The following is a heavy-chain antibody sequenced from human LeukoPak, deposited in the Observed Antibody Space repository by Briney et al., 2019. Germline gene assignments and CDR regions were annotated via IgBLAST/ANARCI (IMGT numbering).Heavy chain of an antibody. CDR1: GGSISSGSYY. CDR3: ARVSSTDFYDNRGWFDP. V-gene: IGHV4-61*01. CDR2: IYYSGST. Sequence: SETLSLTCTVSGGSISSGSYYWSWLRQPPGKGLEWIGYIYYSGSTNYNPSLKSRVTISVDTSKNQFSLKLSSVSAADTAVYYCARVSSTDFYDNRGWFDPWGQGTLVTVSS. J-gene: IGHJ5*02. D-gene: IGHD3-22*01.